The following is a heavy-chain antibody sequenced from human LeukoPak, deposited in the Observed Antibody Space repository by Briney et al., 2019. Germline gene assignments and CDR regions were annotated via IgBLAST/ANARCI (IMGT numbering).Heavy chain of an antibody. CDR1: GFTFSSYE. CDR2: ISSSGSTI. J-gene: IGHJ6*02. D-gene: IGHD6-13*01. Sequence: GGSLRLSCAASGFTFSSYEMNWVRQAPGKGLEWVSYISSSGSTIYYADSVKGRFTISRDNAKNSLYLQMNSLRAEDMAVYYCARVGYTSYYYYGMDVWGQGTTVTVSS. CDR3: ARVGYTSYYYYGMDV. V-gene: IGHV3-48*03.